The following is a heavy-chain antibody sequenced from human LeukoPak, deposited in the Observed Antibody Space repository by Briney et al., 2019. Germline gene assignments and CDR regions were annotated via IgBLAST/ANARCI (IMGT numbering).Heavy chain of an antibody. Sequence: GGSLRLSCAASGFSLSNYWMSWVRQAPGKGLEWVSAITGSDGSSYYADSVKGRFTISRDNSKNTLYLQVNSLRAEDTAVYYCAKWGDYDILTGYYVPDYWGQGTLVTVSS. CDR2: ITGSDGSS. V-gene: IGHV3-23*01. CDR1: GFSLSNYW. D-gene: IGHD3-9*01. CDR3: AKWGDYDILTGYYVPDY. J-gene: IGHJ4*02.